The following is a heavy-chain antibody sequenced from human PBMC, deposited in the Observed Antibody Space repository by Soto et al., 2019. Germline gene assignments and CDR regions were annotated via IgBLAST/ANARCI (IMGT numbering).Heavy chain of an antibody. J-gene: IGHJ5*02. Sequence: GGSLRLSCAAAGFPFSGYLMHWVRHAPGKGLMWVSRINGDGRTTNYADSVKGRFTISRENAKNTLYLQMNSLRAEDTAVYYCARAAYGEYWFDPWGQGTLVTVSS. V-gene: IGHV3-74*01. D-gene: IGHD4-17*01. CDR3: ARAAYGEYWFDP. CDR1: GFPFSGYL. CDR2: INGDGRTT.